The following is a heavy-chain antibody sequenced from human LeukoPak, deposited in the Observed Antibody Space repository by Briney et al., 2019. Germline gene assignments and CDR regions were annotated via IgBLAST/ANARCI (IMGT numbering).Heavy chain of an antibody. CDR1: GGSISSGDYY. J-gene: IGHJ2*01. CDR2: IYYSGST. D-gene: IGHD5-12*01. CDR3: AREPAATIGWYFDL. V-gene: IGHV4-30-4*01. Sequence: SETLSLTCTVSGGSISSGDYYWSWIRQPPGKGLEWIGYIYYSGSTYYNPSLRSRVTISVDTSKNQFSLKLSSVTAADTAVYYCAREPAATIGWYFDLWGRGTLVTVSS.